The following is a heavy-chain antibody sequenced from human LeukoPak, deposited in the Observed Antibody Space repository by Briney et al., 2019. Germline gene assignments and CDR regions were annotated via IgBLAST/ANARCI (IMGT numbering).Heavy chain of an antibody. J-gene: IGHJ4*02. Sequence: PGGSLRLSCATSGFIFSNYAMSWVRQAAGKGLEWVATIGENGSRTHYLDSVTLRFPISRDNSKNTLYLQMNSLRAEDTAIYYCAKESWRFDSWGQGTLVTVSS. CDR3: AKESWRFDS. D-gene: IGHD3-10*01. V-gene: IGHV3-23*01. CDR2: IGENGSRT. CDR1: GFIFSNYA.